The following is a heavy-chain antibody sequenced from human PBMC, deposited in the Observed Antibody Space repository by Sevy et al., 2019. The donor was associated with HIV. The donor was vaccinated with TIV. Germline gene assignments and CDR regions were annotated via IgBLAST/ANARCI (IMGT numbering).Heavy chain of an antibody. D-gene: IGHD6-19*01. CDR3: ARDPIAVAPYFDH. CDR1: GGSISSYY. Sequence: WETLSLTCSVSGGSISSYYCSWILQSPGKGLEWIGYVHYSGNTNYNPSLKSRVTISIDTSKNQFSLKLRSVPAADTAVYYCARDPIAVAPYFDHWGQGTLVTVSS. V-gene: IGHV4-59*01. J-gene: IGHJ4*02. CDR2: VHYSGNT.